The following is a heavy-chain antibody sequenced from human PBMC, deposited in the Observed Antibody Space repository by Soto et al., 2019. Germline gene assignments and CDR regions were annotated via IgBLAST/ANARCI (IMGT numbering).Heavy chain of an antibody. V-gene: IGHV3-43*01. J-gene: IGHJ4*02. Sequence: GGSQRLSYAASGFTFDYYTVHWVRQAPGKGLEWVSLISWDGGSTYYADSVKGRFTISRDNSKNSLYLQMNSLRTEDTALYYCAKASKTYDSSGYYFDYWGQGTLVPVSS. CDR2: ISWDGGST. D-gene: IGHD3-22*01. CDR3: AKASKTYDSSGYYFDY. CDR1: GFTFDYYT.